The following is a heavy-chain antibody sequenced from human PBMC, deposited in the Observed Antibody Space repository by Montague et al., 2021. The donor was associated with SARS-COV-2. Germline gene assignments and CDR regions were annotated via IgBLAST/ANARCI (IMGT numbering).Heavy chain of an antibody. CDR3: ARAGITIFGVVTHYDY. V-gene: IGHV4-31*03. J-gene: IGHJ4*02. Sequence: TLSLTCTVSGGSISSGGYYWSWIRQHPGKGLEWIGYIYYSGSTYYNPSLKSRVTISVGTSKNQFSLKLSSVTAADTAVYYCARAGITIFGVVTHYDYWGQGTLVTVSS. CDR1: GGSISSGGYY. D-gene: IGHD3-3*01. CDR2: IYYSGST.